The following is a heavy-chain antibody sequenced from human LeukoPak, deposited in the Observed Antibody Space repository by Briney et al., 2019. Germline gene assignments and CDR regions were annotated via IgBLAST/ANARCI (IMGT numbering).Heavy chain of an antibody. D-gene: IGHD6-13*01. CDR2: IKQDGSEK. CDR1: GFTFSSYW. Sequence: GGSLRLSCAASGFTFSSYWMSWVRQAPGKGLEWVANIKQDGSEKHYVDSVKGRFTISRDNAKKSLFLQMNSLRAEDTAVYYCARTLTAPGHFDYWGQGTLVTVSS. V-gene: IGHV3-7*02. CDR3: ARTLTAPGHFDY. J-gene: IGHJ4*02.